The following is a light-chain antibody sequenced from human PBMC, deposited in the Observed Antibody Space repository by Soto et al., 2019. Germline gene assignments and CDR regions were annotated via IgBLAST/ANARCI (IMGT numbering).Light chain of an antibody. CDR2: EVS. CDR3: SSYTSSSTRV. CDR1: SSDVGAYDY. Sequence: QSALTQPASVSGSPGQSITISCTGTSSDVGAYDYVSWYQQHPDKAPKLMIYEVSNRPSGVSNRFSGSKSVNTATLTISGLHAEDEADYYCSSYTSSSTRVFGTGTKVTVL. J-gene: IGLJ1*01. V-gene: IGLV2-14*03.